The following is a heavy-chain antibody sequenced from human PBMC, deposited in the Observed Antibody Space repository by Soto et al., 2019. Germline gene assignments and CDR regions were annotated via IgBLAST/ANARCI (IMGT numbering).Heavy chain of an antibody. CDR2: ISYDGSNK. D-gene: IGHD4-17*01. J-gene: IGHJ4*02. Sequence: QVQLVESGGGVVQPGRSLRLSCAASGFTFSSYGMHWVRQAPGKGLEWVAVISYDGSNKYYADSVKGRFTISRDNSKNPLYLQINSLRAEDTAVYYCAKANGTTRWQQFDYWGPGTLVTVSS. CDR1: GFTFSSYG. CDR3: AKANGTTRWQQFDY. V-gene: IGHV3-30*18.